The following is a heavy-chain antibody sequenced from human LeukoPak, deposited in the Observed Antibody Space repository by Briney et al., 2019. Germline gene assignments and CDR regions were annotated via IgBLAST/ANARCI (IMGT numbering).Heavy chain of an antibody. CDR1: GFTFGSCW. D-gene: IGHD5-24*01. V-gene: IGHV3-7*01. Sequence: GGSLRLSCAASGFTFGSCWMSWVRQAPGKGLEWVANIKPDGSEKHHVDSVKGRFTISRDNAKTSLYLQMNSLRAEDTAVYYCARDDGLDAFDIWGRGTLVTVSS. J-gene: IGHJ3*02. CDR3: ARDDGLDAFDI. CDR2: IKPDGSEK.